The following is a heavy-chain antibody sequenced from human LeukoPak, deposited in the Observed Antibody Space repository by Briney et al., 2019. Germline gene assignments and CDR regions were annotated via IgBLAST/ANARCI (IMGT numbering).Heavy chain of an antibody. V-gene: IGHV3-66*01. J-gene: IGHJ4*02. Sequence: PGRSLRLSCAASGFTVSTNYMSWVRQAPGKGLEWVSVIQSGGNTHYADSVKGRFTISRDDSKNTLYLQMNSLRAEDTAVYYFARVNWYYDCWGQGTLVTVSS. CDR3: ARVNWYYDC. D-gene: IGHD1-20*01. CDR2: IQSGGNT. CDR1: GFTVSTNY.